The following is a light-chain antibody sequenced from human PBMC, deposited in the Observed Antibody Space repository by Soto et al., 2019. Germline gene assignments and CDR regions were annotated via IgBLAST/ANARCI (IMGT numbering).Light chain of an antibody. V-gene: IGKV1-8*01. Sequence: AIRMTQSPSSFSASTGDRVTITCRASQGITSYLAWYQQKPGKAPKLLIYTTSTLQSGVPSRFSGSGSGTDFTLTISSLQSEDSATYYCQQYYSYPWTFGQGTKVEIK. CDR3: QQYYSYPWT. CDR1: QGITSY. CDR2: TTS. J-gene: IGKJ1*01.